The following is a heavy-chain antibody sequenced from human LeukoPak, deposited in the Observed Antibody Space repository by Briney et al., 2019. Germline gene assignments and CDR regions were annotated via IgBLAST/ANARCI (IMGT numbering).Heavy chain of an antibody. CDR2: ISGSGGST. D-gene: IGHD3-22*01. J-gene: IGHJ4*02. CDR1: GFTFSSYD. V-gene: IGHV3-23*01. Sequence: GGSLRLSCAASGFTFSSYDMSWVRQAPGKGLEWVSAISGSGGSTYYADSVKGRFTISRDNSKNTLYLHMNSLRADDTAVYYCAKDHYDSSGYPGHFDYWGQGTLVTVSS. CDR3: AKDHYDSSGYPGHFDY.